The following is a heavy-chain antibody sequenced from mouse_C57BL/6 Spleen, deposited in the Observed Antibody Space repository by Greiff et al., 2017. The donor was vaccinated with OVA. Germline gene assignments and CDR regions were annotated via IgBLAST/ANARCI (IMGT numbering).Heavy chain of an antibody. D-gene: IGHD2-2*01. CDR3: AKWLDAMDY. CDR2: ISYDGSN. J-gene: IGHJ4*01. CDR1: GYSITSGYY. V-gene: IGHV3-6*01. Sequence: EVQLVESGPGLVKPSQSLSLTCSVTGYSITSGYYWNWIRQFPGNKLEWMGYISYDGSNNYNPSLKNRISITRDTSKNQFFLKLNSVTTEDTATYYCAKWLDAMDYWGQGTSVTVSS.